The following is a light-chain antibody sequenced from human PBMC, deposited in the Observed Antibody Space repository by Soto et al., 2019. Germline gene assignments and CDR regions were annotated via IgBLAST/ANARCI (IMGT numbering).Light chain of an antibody. CDR3: QQTDSTPQT. J-gene: IGKJ1*01. V-gene: IGKV1-39*01. Sequence: DIQMTQSPSSLSASVGDRVTISCRARQSISNYVSWYQQKPGTAPKLLIRAASTLQSGVPSRFSGSGSGTDFTLTISSLQIEDFATYFCQQTDSTPQTFGQGTNVEI. CDR2: AAS. CDR1: QSISNY.